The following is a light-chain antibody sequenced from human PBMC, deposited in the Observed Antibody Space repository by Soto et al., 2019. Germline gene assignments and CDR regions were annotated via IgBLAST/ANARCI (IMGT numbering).Light chain of an antibody. CDR2: DAS. J-gene: IGKJ1*01. CDR1: QSISSW. V-gene: IGKV1-5*01. Sequence: DIQMTQSPSTLSASLGDRVTITCRASQSISSWLAWYQQKPGKAPKLLIYDASSLESGVPSRFSGSGSGTEFTLTISSLQPDDFATYFCQEYYTYPWTFGQGTKVDI. CDR3: QEYYTYPWT.